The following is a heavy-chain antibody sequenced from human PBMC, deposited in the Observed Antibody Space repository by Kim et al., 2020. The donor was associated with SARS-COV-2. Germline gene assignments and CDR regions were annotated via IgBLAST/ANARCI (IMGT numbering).Heavy chain of an antibody. D-gene: IGHD1-26*01. CDR3: ARVGSANAFDI. V-gene: IGHV3-13*01. Sequence: YYPGSVKVRFTISRENAKNSFYLQMNSLRAGDTAVYYCARVGSANAFDIWGQGTMVTGSS. J-gene: IGHJ3*02.